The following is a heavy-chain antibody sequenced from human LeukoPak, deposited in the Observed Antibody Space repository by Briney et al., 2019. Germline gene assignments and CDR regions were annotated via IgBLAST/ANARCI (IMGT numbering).Heavy chain of an antibody. V-gene: IGHV1-18*01. Sequence: ASVKVSCKASGYTFTSYGISWVRQAPGQGLEWMGWISAYNGNTNYAQKLQGRVTMTTDTSTSTAYMELRSLRSDDTAVYYCARSSTYYYDSSGYKKPKGHGMDVWGQGTTVTVSS. CDR2: ISAYNGNT. CDR1: GYTFTSYG. D-gene: IGHD3-22*01. CDR3: ARSSTYYYDSSGYKKPKGHGMDV. J-gene: IGHJ6*02.